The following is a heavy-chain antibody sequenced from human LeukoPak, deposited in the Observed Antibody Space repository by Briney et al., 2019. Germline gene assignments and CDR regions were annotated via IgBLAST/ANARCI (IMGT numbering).Heavy chain of an antibody. J-gene: IGHJ4*02. CDR2: MNPNSGNT. Sequence: GASVKVSCKASGYTFTSYDINWVRQATGQGLEWMGWMNPNSGNTGYAQKFQGRVTMTRDTSTSTVYMELSSLRSEDTAVYYCARRALSSRVSDYWGQGTLVTVSS. CDR1: GYTFTSYD. D-gene: IGHD6-13*01. V-gene: IGHV1-8*01. CDR3: ARRALSSRVSDY.